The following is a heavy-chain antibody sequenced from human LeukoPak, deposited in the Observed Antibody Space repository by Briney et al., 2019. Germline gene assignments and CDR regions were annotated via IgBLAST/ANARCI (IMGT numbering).Heavy chain of an antibody. V-gene: IGHV1-69*05. CDR1: GGTFSSYA. J-gene: IGHJ5*02. CDR2: IIPIFGTA. D-gene: IGHD2-2*02. Sequence: SSVKVSCKASGGTFSSYAISWVRQAPGQGLEWMGRIIPIFGTANYAPKFQGRVTITTDESTSTAYMELSSLISEDTAVYYCAYTSPSNWFDPWGQGTLVTVSS. CDR3: AYTSPSNWFDP.